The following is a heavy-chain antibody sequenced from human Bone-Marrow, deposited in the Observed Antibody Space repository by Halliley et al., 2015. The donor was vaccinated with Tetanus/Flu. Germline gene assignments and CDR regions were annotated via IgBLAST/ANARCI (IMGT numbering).Heavy chain of an antibody. CDR3: ARRTAKSDGHFDY. V-gene: IGHV1-46*01. J-gene: IGHJ4*02. Sequence: QVQLVQSGAEVKRPGASVKVSCKASGYTFTRFFLHWVRQAPGQGFEWMGIINPDGGHTLNAQKFQGRVTMTSDTSTSTVYMELSSLRSEDTAVYFCARRTAKSDGHFDYWGQGTRLIVSS. D-gene: IGHD5-18*01. CDR1: GYTFTRFF. CDR2: INPDGGHT.